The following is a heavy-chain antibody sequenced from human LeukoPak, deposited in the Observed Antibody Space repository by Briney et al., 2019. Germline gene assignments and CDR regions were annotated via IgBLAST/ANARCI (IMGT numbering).Heavy chain of an antibody. CDR1: GYTFTKYW. CDR3: ARQYSRSSFDY. Sequence: GESLKISCKGSGYTFTKYWIGWVRQTPGKGLECMGIIYPGDSDTRYSPSFQGQVTISADKSISTAYLQWSSLKASDSAMYYCARQYSRSSFDYWGQGTLVTVSS. V-gene: IGHV5-51*01. D-gene: IGHD6-6*01. CDR2: IYPGDSDT. J-gene: IGHJ4*02.